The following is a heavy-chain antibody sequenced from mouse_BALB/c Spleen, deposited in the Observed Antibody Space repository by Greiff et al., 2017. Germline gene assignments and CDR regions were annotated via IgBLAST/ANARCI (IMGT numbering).Heavy chain of an antibody. CDR3: ARDRYDGYAMDY. Sequence: EVMLVESGGGLVKPGGSLKLSCAASGFTFSDYYMYWVRQTPEKRLEWVATISDGGSYTYYPDSVKGRFTISRDNAKNNLYLQMSSLKSEDTAMYYCARDRYDGYAMDYWGQGTSVTVSS. V-gene: IGHV5-4*02. CDR1: GFTFSDYY. J-gene: IGHJ4*01. D-gene: IGHD2-14*01. CDR2: ISDGGSYT.